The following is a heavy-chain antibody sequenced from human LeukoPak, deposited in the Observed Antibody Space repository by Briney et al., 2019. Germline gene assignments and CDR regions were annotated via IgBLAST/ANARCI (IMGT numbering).Heavy chain of an antibody. V-gene: IGHV4-59*01. D-gene: IGHD2/OR15-2a*01. Sequence: SETLSLTCTVSGGSISSDHWNWIRQPPGKGLEWIGCIYYSGSTYYNPPLKSRVTISVDMSKSQFSLRLTSVTAADTAVYYCARKNDFDIWGQGTLVTVSS. CDR2: IYYSGST. CDR1: GGSISSDH. CDR3: ARKNDFDI. J-gene: IGHJ3*02.